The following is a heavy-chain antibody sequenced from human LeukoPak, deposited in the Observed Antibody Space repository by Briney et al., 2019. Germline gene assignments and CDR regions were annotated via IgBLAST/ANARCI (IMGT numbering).Heavy chain of an antibody. CDR3: ARDRGTMVREDAFDI. Sequence: SETLSLTCTVSGGSISSSSYYWGWIRQPPGKGLEWIGTIYYTGSTYYNPSLRSRVTISVDTSKNQFSLRLSSVTAADTAVYYCARDRGTMVREDAFDIWGQGTMVTVSS. CDR1: GGSISSSSYY. V-gene: IGHV4-39*07. CDR2: IYYTGST. D-gene: IGHD3-10*01. J-gene: IGHJ3*02.